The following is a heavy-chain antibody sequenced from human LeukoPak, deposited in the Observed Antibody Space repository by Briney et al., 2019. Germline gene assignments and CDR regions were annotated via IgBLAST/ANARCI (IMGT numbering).Heavy chain of an antibody. Sequence: PSETLSLTCSVSDDSMNNSTYSWTWIRQTPGKGLEWIGYIYHSGTTFYNPSLKSRVTISVDTSKNQFSLKLSSVTAADTAVYYCARGKPGSYKPFDYWGQGTLVTVSS. CDR1: DDSMNNSTYS. CDR3: ARGKPGSYKPFDY. V-gene: IGHV4-30-2*01. J-gene: IGHJ4*02. D-gene: IGHD1-26*01. CDR2: IYHSGTT.